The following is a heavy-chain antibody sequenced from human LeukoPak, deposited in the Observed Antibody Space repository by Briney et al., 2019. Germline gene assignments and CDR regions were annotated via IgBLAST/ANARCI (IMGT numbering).Heavy chain of an antibody. J-gene: IGHJ4*02. Sequence: GGSLRLSCAASGFTFSSYAMHWVRQAPGKGLEWVAVISYDGSNKYYADSVKGRFTISRDNSKNTLYLQMNSLRAEDTAVYYCARGPKLRYGDYSFDYWGQGALVTVSS. CDR1: GFTFSSYA. CDR2: ISYDGSNK. D-gene: IGHD4-17*01. CDR3: ARGPKLRYGDYSFDY. V-gene: IGHV3-30-3*01.